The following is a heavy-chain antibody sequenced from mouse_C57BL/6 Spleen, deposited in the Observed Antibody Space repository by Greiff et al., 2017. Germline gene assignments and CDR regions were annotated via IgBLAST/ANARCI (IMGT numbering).Heavy chain of an antibody. J-gene: IGHJ3*01. CDR3: ANDGGFAY. Sequence: DVQLQESGPGLVKPSQSLSLTCSVTGYSITSGYYWNWIRQFPGNKLEWMGYISYDGSNNYNPSLKNRISITRDTSKNQFFLKLNSVTTEDTATYYCANDGGFAYWGQGTLVTVSA. CDR1: GYSITSGYY. D-gene: IGHD2-3*01. CDR2: ISYDGSN. V-gene: IGHV3-6*01.